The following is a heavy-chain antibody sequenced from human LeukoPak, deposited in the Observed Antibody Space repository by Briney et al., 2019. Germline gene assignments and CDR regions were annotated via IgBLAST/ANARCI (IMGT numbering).Heavy chain of an antibody. Sequence: GRSLRLSCTASGFTFADYAMSWVRQAPGKGLEWVGFIRSKAYGGTTEYAASVKGRFTISRDDSKSIAYLQMNSLKTEDTAVYYCTREREWELRHDYYYYGMDVWGQATTVTVSS. V-gene: IGHV3-49*04. J-gene: IGHJ6*02. CDR2: IRSKAYGGTT. CDR3: TREREWELRHDYYYYGMDV. CDR1: GFTFADYA. D-gene: IGHD1-26*01.